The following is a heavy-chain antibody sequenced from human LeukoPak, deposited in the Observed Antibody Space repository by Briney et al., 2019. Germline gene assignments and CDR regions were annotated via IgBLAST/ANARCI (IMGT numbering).Heavy chain of an antibody. CDR3: ARHTANYDFWSGSHYYYMDV. CDR1: GGSISSYY. Sequence: SETLSLTCTVSGGSISSYYWSWIRQPPGKGLEWIGYIYTSGSTNYNPSLKSRVTISVDTSKNQFSLKLSSVTAADTAVYYCARHTANYDFWSGSHYYYMDVWGKGTTVTVSS. J-gene: IGHJ6*03. V-gene: IGHV4-4*09. D-gene: IGHD3-3*01. CDR2: IYTSGST.